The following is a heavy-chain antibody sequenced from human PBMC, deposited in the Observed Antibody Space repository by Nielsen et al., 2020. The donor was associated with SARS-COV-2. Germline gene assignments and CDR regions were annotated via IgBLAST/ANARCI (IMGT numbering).Heavy chain of an antibody. Sequence: ASVKVSCKASGYTFTGYYMHWVRQAPGQGLEWMGRINPNSGGTNYAQKFQGRVTMTRDTSISTAYMELSSLRSEDTAVYYCARDTDFYSSPLNFDYWGQGTLVTVSS. V-gene: IGHV1-2*06. D-gene: IGHD6-13*01. CDR1: GYTFTGYY. CDR2: INPNSGGT. CDR3: ARDTDFYSSPLNFDY. J-gene: IGHJ4*02.